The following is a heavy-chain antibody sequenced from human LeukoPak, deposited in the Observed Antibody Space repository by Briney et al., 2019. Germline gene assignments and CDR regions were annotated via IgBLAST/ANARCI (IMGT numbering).Heavy chain of an antibody. J-gene: IGHJ5*02. CDR2: IIPIFGTA. V-gene: IGHV1-69*13. Sequence: SVKVSCKASGGTFSSYAISWVRQAPGQGLEWMGGIIPIFGTANYAQKFQGRVTITADESTSTAYMELSSLRSEDTAVYYCASTGYCSGGSCSNWFDPWGQGTLVTASS. D-gene: IGHD2-15*01. CDR3: ASTGYCSGGSCSNWFDP. CDR1: GGTFSSYA.